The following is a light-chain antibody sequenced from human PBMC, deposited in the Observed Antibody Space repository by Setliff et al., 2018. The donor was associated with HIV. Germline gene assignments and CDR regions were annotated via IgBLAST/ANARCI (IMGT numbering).Light chain of an antibody. Sequence: SVLTQPASVSGSRGQSITISCTGTNSDVGGYNYVSWYQQHPGKVPKLILYDVSNRPSGISNRFSGSKSGNTASLTISGLQAEDEADYYCGAYTTSSTQILGTGTKVTV. V-gene: IGLV2-14*01. CDR1: NSDVGGYNY. J-gene: IGLJ1*01. CDR2: DVS. CDR3: GAYTTSSTQI.